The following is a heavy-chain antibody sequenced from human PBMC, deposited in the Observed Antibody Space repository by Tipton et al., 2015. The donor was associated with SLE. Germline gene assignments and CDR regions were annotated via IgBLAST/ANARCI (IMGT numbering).Heavy chain of an antibody. V-gene: IGHV4-4*08. Sequence: TLSLTCTVSGDSTRNSYWAWIRQSPGKGLEWVGYIFPGGATDYNPSLKSRATISVDTSKNQFSLKINSVTAADTAIYYCATSIYEFWTRWGQGTLVTVSS. CDR2: IFPGGAT. D-gene: IGHD3-3*01. J-gene: IGHJ4*02. CDR3: ATSIYEFWTR. CDR1: GDSTRNSY.